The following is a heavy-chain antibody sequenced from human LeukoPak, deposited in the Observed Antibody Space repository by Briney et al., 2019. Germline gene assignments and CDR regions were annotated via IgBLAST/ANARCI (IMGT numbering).Heavy chain of an antibody. V-gene: IGHV3-48*02. J-gene: IGHJ4*02. Sequence: GGSLRLSCAASGFTFSDYSMNWVRQAPGKGLEWVSYINSGSSTIYYVDSVEGRFTISRDNAKNSLYLQMNSLRDEDTAVYYCARGTIAAAGYYYFDYWGQGTQVTVSS. CDR1: GFTFSDYS. CDR3: ARGTIAAAGYYYFDY. CDR2: INSGSSTI. D-gene: IGHD6-13*01.